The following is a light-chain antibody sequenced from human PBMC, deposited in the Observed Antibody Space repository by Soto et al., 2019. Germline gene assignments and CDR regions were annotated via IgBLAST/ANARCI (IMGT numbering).Light chain of an antibody. CDR2: GAS. V-gene: IGKV3-20*01. Sequence: EIVLTQSPGSLSLSPGERATLSCRASQSVGSSYLAWYQQKPGQAPRLLIYGASSRATGIPDRFSGSGSGTDLPLTISRMEPEDFAVYYCHQYGSSPLTFGGGTKVEIE. CDR3: HQYGSSPLT. J-gene: IGKJ4*01. CDR1: QSVGSSY.